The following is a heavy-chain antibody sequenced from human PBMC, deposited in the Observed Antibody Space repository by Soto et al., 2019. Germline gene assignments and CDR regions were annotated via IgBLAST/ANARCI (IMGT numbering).Heavy chain of an antibody. V-gene: IGHV4-31*03. J-gene: IGHJ6*02. D-gene: IGHD2-21*01. CDR2: IYYSGST. CDR1: GGSISSGGYY. Sequence: PSETLSLTCTVSGGSISSGGYYWSWIRQHPGKGLEWIGYIYYSGSTYYNPSLKSRVTISVDTSKNQFSLKLSSVTAADTAVYYCESDWTHGGMDVWGQGPTVTVYS. CDR3: ESDWTHGGMDV.